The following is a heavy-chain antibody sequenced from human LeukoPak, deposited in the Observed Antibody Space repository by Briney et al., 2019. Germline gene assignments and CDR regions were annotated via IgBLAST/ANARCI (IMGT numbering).Heavy chain of an antibody. V-gene: IGHV4-4*07. D-gene: IGHD5-18*01. Sequence: SETLSLTCTVSGGSISSYYWSWIRQPAGKGLEWIGRIYTSGSTNYNPSLKSRVTMSVDASKNQFSLKLSSVTAADTAVYYCARDPGRGYSAAFDIWGQGTMVTVSS. CDR2: IYTSGST. CDR1: GGSISSYY. CDR3: ARDPGRGYSAAFDI. J-gene: IGHJ3*02.